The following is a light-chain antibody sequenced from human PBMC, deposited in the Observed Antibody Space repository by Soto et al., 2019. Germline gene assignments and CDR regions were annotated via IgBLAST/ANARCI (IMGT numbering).Light chain of an antibody. CDR1: QSVSSN. CDR3: QQYKNWPRT. V-gene: IGKV3-15*01. Sequence: VMTQSPDSLSVSPGERATLSCRASQSVSSNLAWYQQKLGQAPRLLIYGASTRATGISARFSGSGSGTEFTLTISSLQSEDFAIYYCQQYKNWPRTFGQGTKVDI. J-gene: IGKJ1*01. CDR2: GAS.